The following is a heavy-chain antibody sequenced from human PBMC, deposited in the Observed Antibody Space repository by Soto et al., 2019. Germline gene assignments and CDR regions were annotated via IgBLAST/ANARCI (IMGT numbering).Heavy chain of an antibody. V-gene: IGHV1-18*04. Sequence: ASVKVSCKASGFTFTNYGISWGRQAPGQGLERIGCISAYNGNTNYAQKFQDRGIMTTEGSTSTAYMELRSLRSDDTSLYYGSTCGLPEPVPYYYSSMNVWGQGTTVT. CDR2: ISAYNGNT. J-gene: IGHJ6*02. CDR1: GFTFTNYG. D-gene: IGHD2-2*01. CDR3: STCGLPEPVPYYYSSMNV.